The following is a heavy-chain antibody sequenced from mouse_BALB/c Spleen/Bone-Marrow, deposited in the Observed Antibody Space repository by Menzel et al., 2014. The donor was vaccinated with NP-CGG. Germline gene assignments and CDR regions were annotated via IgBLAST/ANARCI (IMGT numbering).Heavy chain of an antibody. V-gene: IGHV4-1*02. D-gene: IGHD1-2*01. Sequence: SCAASGFDFSRFWMSWVRQAPGKGLEWIGEINPDSSTINYTPSLKDKFITSRVNAKNTLYLQKSKVRSEDTALYYCTRLHYYGYSAYWGQGTLVTVST. CDR3: TRLHYYGYSAY. J-gene: IGHJ3*01. CDR1: GFDFSRFW. CDR2: INPDSSTI.